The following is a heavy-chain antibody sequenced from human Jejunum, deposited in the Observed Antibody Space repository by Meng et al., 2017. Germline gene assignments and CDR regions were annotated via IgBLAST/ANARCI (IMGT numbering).Heavy chain of an antibody. CDR1: RFIFTGHY. CDR2: INPDGTAK. D-gene: IGHD2/OR15-2a*01. V-gene: IGHV3-7*01. Sequence: ESLKISCAASRFIFTGHYMTWVRQAPGQGLEWVANINPDGTAKYYVDSVKGRFTISRDNSKNSLYLQMNGLQAEDTAVYYCGRDPSFDAIDYWGQGTLVTVSS. CDR3: GRDPSFDAIDY. J-gene: IGHJ4*02.